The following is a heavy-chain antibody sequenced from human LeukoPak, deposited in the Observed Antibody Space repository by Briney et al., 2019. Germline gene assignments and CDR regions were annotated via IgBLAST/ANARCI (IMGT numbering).Heavy chain of an antibody. CDR1: GFTFSSYS. CDR3: ARHPLRITQRCYFEY. J-gene: IGHJ4*02. Sequence: PGGSLRLSCAASGFTFSSYSMNWVRQAPGKGLEGVSGLSGSGGITNYASSVKGRFTISRDNSKNTLYLQMNNLRAEDTAVYYCARHPLRITQRCYFEYWGQGTLVTVSS. V-gene: IGHV3-NL1*01. D-gene: IGHD3-10*01. CDR2: LSGSGGIT.